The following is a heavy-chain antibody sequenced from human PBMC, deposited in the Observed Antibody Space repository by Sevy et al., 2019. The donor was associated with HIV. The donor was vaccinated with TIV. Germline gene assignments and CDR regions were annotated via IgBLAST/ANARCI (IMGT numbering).Heavy chain of an antibody. CDR3: ARGPPDGSYDYFDY. V-gene: IGHV3-21*06. CDR1: GFTFISYN. D-gene: IGHD1-26*01. CDR2: ISGSSNYI. J-gene: IGHJ4*02. Sequence: GGSLRLSCAASGFTFISYNMNWVRQAPGKGLEWASSISGSSNYIYYAESLKGRFIISRDNAKNTVYLQMNSLRADDTAVYYCARGPPDGSYDYFDYWGQGTLVTVSS.